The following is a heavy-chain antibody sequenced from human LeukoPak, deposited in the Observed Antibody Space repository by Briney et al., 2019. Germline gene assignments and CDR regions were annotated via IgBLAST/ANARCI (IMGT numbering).Heavy chain of an antibody. D-gene: IGHD4-11*01. V-gene: IGHV4-39*01. CDR2: IYYSGST. CDR1: GGSISSGDYY. CDR3: ARLDDYSNYDY. J-gene: IGHJ4*02. Sequence: PSETLSLTCTVSGGSISSGDYYWSWIRQPPGKGLEWIGSIYYSGSTYYNPSLKSRVTISVDTSKNQFSLKLSSVTAADTAVYYCARLDDYSNYDYWGQGTLVTVSS.